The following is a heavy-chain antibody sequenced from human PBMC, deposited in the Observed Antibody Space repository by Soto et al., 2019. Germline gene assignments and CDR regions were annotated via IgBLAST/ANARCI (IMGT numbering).Heavy chain of an antibody. CDR2: ISSSSSYI. Sequence: LRLSCAASGFTFSSYSMNWVRQAPGKGLEWVSSISSSSSYIYYADSVKGRFTISRDNAKNSLYLQMNSLRAEDTAVYYCARDSPPITMVRGVIISAVDYWGQGXLVTVSS. CDR1: GFTFSSYS. CDR3: ARDSPPITMVRGVIISAVDY. V-gene: IGHV3-21*01. J-gene: IGHJ4*02. D-gene: IGHD3-10*01.